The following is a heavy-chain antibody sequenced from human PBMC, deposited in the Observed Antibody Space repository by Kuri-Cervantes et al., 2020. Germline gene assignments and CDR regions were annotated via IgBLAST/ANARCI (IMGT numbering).Heavy chain of an antibody. CDR2: ISSSSSYI. D-gene: IGHD2-2*01. Sequence: GESLKISCAASGFTFSNYGMNWVRQAPGKGLEWVSSISSSSSYIYYADSVKGRFIISRDNANNSLFLQVNSLRAEDTAVYYCAVVPTYEYYYGMDVWGQGTTVT. V-gene: IGHV3-21*01. J-gene: IGHJ6*02. CDR3: AVVPTYEYYYGMDV. CDR1: GFTFSNYG.